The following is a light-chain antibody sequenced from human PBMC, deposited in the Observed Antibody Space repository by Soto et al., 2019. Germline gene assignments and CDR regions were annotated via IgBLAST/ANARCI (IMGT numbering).Light chain of an antibody. Sequence: VMTQSPATLSVSPGERATLSCRASQSVNDKVAWFQQKPGQAPRLLIIGASTTATGIPARFSGSGSGTEFTLTISSLQSEDFAVYYCPQYNNWPPTFGLGTKVDIK. J-gene: IGKJ1*01. V-gene: IGKV3-15*01. CDR2: GAS. CDR1: QSVNDK. CDR3: PQYNNWPPT.